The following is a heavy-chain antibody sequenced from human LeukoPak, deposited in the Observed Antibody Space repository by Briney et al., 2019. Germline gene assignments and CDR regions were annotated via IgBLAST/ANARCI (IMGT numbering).Heavy chain of an antibody. CDR1: GFTFSNAW. CDR2: IKSKTDGGTT. V-gene: IGHV3-15*01. CDR3: TSYDILSGYYPFDY. D-gene: IGHD3-9*01. Sequence: GGSLRLSCAASGFTFSNAWMSWVRQAPGKGLEWVGRIKSKTDGGTTEYGAPVKGRFTISRDDSENTLYLQMNSLRTEDTAVYYCTSYDILSGYYPFDYWGQGTLVTVSS. J-gene: IGHJ4*02.